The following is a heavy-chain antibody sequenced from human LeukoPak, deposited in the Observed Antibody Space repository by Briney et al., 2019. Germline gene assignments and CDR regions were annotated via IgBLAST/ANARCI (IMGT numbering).Heavy chain of an antibody. Sequence: GRSLRLSCTASEFTFGGYAMTWVRQAPGKGLEWVGFIRSKAFGGTAEYAASVKGRFTISRDDSKSIAYLQMNGLKTEDTAVYYCTRAPYSNYVNLDYWGQGTLVTVSS. D-gene: IGHD4-11*01. V-gene: IGHV3-49*04. CDR3: TRAPYSNYVNLDY. J-gene: IGHJ4*02. CDR2: IRSKAFGGTA. CDR1: EFTFGGYA.